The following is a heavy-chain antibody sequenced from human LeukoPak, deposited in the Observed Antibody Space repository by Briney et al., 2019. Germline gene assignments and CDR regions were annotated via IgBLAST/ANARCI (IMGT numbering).Heavy chain of an antibody. Sequence: GASVKVSCKASGHTFTGYYMHWVRQAPGQGLEWMGWINPNSGGTNYAQKFQGRVTMTRDTSISTAYMELSRLRSDDTAVYYCAREIAAAEIDAFDIWGQGTMVTVSS. CDR1: GHTFTGYY. CDR3: AREIAAAEIDAFDI. CDR2: INPNSGGT. D-gene: IGHD6-13*01. J-gene: IGHJ3*02. V-gene: IGHV1-2*02.